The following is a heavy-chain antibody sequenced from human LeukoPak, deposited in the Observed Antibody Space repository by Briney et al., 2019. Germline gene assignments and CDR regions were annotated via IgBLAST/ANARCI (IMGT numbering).Heavy chain of an antibody. CDR3: ARSQIFSIVVVPAAMASWFY. D-gene: IGHD2-2*01. V-gene: IGHV4-59*12. Sequence: PSETLSLTCTVSGGSISSYYWSWIRQPPGKGLEGIGYIYYSGSTNYNPSLKSRVTISVDTSKNQFSLKLSSVTGADTAVYYCARSQIFSIVVVPAAMASWFYWGQGTLVTVSS. J-gene: IGHJ4*02. CDR2: IYYSGST. CDR1: GGSISSYY.